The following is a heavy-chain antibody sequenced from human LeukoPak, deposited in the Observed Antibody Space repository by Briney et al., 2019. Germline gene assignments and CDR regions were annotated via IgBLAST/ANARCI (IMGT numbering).Heavy chain of an antibody. CDR1: GFTFSDYR. D-gene: IGHD1-26*01. V-gene: IGHV3-48*02. J-gene: IGHJ4*02. Sequence: GGSLRLSCAASGFTFSDYRMNWVRQAPGKGLEWVSYISRTRNTIYYADSVKGRFTISRDNAKNSLYLQMSSLRDDDTAVYYCARDLSGSYFDYWGQGTLVTVSS. CDR2: ISRTRNTI. CDR3: ARDLSGSYFDY.